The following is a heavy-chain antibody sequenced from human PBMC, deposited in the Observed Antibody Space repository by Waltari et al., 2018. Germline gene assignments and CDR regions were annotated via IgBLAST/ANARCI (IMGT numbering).Heavy chain of an antibody. D-gene: IGHD3-3*01. CDR3: ARDPHPPYYDFWSGYFSGFDY. Sequence: EVQLVESGGCLVKPGGSLRLSSAASGFTFSSYSMNWVRQAPGKGLEWVSSISSSSSYIYNADSVKGRFTISRDNAKNSLYLQMTSLRAEDTAVYYCARDPHPPYYDFWSGYFSGFDYWGQGTLVTVSS. J-gene: IGHJ4*02. CDR1: GFTFSSYS. CDR2: ISSSSSYI. V-gene: IGHV3-21*01.